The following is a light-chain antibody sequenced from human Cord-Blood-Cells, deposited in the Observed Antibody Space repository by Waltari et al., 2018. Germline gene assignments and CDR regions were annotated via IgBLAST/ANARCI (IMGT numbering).Light chain of an antibody. CDR1: SSDVGGYNY. CDR3: SSYAGSNNFDVV. V-gene: IGLV2-8*01. Sequence: QSALTQPPSASGPPGQSVTISCPGTSSDVGGYNYVPWYQHHPGKAPKLMIYEVSKRPSGVPDRFSGSKSGNTASLTVSGLQAEDEADYYCSSYAGSNNFDVVFGGGTKLTVL. J-gene: IGLJ2*01. CDR2: EVS.